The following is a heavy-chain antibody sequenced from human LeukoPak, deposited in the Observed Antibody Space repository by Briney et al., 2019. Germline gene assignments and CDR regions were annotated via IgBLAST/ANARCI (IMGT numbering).Heavy chain of an antibody. V-gene: IGHV1-24*01. CDR3: ASGSGSYYDFDY. Sequence: ASVKVSCKVSGYTLTELSMHWVRQAPGKGLEWMGGFDPEDGETIYAQKFQGRVTMTEDTSTDTAYMELSSLRSDDTAVYYCASGSGSYYDFDYWGQGTLVTVSS. CDR1: GYTLTELS. D-gene: IGHD3-10*01. J-gene: IGHJ4*02. CDR2: FDPEDGET.